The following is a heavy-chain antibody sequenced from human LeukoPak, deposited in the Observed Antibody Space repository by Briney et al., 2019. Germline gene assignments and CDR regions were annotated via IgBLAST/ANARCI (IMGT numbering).Heavy chain of an antibody. CDR1: GDSISSYY. D-gene: IGHD3-16*01. CDR3: ARDRSLGIIDY. V-gene: IGHV4-59*01. Sequence: KPSETLSLTCTVSGDSISSYYWSWIRQPPGKGLEWIGHIYYSGSTNYNPSLKSRVTISVDASKNHFSLKLSSVTAADTAVYYCARDRSLGIIDYWGQGTLVTVSS. CDR2: IYYSGST. J-gene: IGHJ4*02.